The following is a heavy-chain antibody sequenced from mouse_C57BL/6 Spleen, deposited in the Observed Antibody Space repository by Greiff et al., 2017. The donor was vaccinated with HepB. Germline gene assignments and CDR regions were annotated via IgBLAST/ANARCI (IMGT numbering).Heavy chain of an antibody. CDR2: INYDGSST. CDR1: GFTFSDYY. CDR3: ARAYFDY. J-gene: IGHJ2*01. V-gene: IGHV5-16*01. Sequence: EVQLVESEGGLVQPGSSMKLSCTASGFTFSDYYMAWVRQVPEKGLEWVANINYDGSSTYYLDSLKSRFIISRDNAKNILYLQMSSLKSEDTATYYCARAYFDYWGQGTTLTVSS.